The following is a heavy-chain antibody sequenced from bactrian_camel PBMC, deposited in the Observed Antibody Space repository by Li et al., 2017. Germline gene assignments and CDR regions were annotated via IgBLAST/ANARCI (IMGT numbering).Heavy chain of an antibody. Sequence: HVQLVESGGGLVQPGGSLRLSCTASGYTFSNYAMTWVRQAPEKGLEWVASINMDGSSTFYADSLKGRFTISRDNAKNTLYLELNNLKTEDAAMYFCASLYNRYWGPGTQVTVS. J-gene: IGHJ4*01. V-gene: IGHV3S1*01. CDR1: GYTFSNYA. CDR3: ASLYNRY. CDR2: INMDGSST.